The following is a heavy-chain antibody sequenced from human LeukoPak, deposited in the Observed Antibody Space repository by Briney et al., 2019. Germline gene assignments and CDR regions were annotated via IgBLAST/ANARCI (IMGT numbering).Heavy chain of an antibody. CDR1: GGSISSYY. V-gene: IGHV4-4*07. D-gene: IGHD6-13*01. Sequence: SETLSLTCTVSGGSISSYYWSWIRQPAGKGLEWIGRIYTSGSTNYNPSLKSRVTMSVDTSKNQFSLKLSSVTAADTAVYYCARDIGIAAAGTFWFDPWGQGTLVTVSS. CDR3: ARDIGIAAAGTFWFDP. J-gene: IGHJ5*02. CDR2: IYTSGST.